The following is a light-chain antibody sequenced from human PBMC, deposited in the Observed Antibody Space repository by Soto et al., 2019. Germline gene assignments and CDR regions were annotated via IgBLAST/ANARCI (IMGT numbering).Light chain of an antibody. Sequence: QSVLTQPPSVSGAPGQRVTISCTGSSSNIGAGYHVHWYQQFPGTAPKLLFYDNTNRPSGVPYRFSGSKSGTSASLAITGLQAGDEADYYCQSYDSSLSGVLFGGGTKLTVL. CDR2: DNT. CDR3: QSYDSSLSGVL. V-gene: IGLV1-40*01. CDR1: SSNIGAGYH. J-gene: IGLJ3*02.